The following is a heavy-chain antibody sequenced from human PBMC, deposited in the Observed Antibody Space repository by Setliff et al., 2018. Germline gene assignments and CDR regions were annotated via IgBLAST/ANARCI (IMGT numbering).Heavy chain of an antibody. V-gene: IGHV1-18*01. D-gene: IGHD3-22*01. CDR3: ARINFYVSSGYYYAPDF. J-gene: IGHJ4*02. CDR2: INNYSFKT. CDR1: GYTFTNYG. Sequence: GASVKVSCKTSGYTFTNYGINWVRQAPGQGLEWMRWINNYSFKTTYSQKFLDRVTMTTDTSATTAYMELKNLRSDDTAVYYSARINFYVSSGYYYAPDFWGQGTLVTVSS.